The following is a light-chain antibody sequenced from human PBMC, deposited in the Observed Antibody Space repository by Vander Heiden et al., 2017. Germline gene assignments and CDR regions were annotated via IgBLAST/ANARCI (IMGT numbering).Light chain of an antibody. CDR2: GNN. CDR1: SSTLAADYA. J-gene: IGLJ3*02. Sequence: QSVLTRPPSASGVPARRVPFSCTRPSSTLAADYAVHWYPRLPRTAPILLIDGNNNRPSGVPDRFSGSKSGTSASLAITGVQAEDEADYYCQSYDGSLSGWVFGGGTKLTVL. CDR3: QSYDGSLSGWV. V-gene: IGLV1-40*01.